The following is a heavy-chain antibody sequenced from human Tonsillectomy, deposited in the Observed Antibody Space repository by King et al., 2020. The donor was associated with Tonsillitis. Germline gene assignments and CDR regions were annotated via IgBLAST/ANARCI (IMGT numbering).Heavy chain of an antibody. D-gene: IGHD6-13*01. CDR1: GGTFSSYA. Sequence: QLVQSGAEVKKPGSSVKVSCKASGGTFSSYAISWVRQAPGQGLEWMGRIIPILGIANYAQKFQGRVTISADKSTSTAYMELSSLRSEDTAVYYCAVGHSSSWYNWFDPWGQGTLVTVSS. V-gene: IGHV1-69*04. CDR3: AVGHSSSWYNWFDP. CDR2: IIPILGIA. J-gene: IGHJ5*02.